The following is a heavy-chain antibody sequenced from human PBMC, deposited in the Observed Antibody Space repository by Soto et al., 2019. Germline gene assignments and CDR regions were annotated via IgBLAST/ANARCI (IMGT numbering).Heavy chain of an antibody. Sequence: QVQLVESGGGVVQPGRSLRLSCAASGFTFSNYAMHWVRQAPGKGLEWVAIISDGGSSKDYADSVKRLFTISRDDSKNTLQREMASLRAEDTAVDYCGRDRAQIRCFDYWGQGTLVTVTA. V-gene: IGHV3-30-3*01. CDR3: GRDRAQIRCFDY. D-gene: IGHD4-17*01. J-gene: IGHJ4*02. CDR2: ISDGGSSK. CDR1: GFTFSNYA.